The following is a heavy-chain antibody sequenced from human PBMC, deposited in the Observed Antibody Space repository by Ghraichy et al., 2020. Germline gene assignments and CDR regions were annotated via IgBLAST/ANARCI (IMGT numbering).Heavy chain of an antibody. J-gene: IGHJ6*02. CDR1: GYTFTSYY. D-gene: IGHD6-6*01. CDR3: ARGGLIAARPSASGMDV. Sequence: ASVKVSCKASGYTFTSYYMHWVRQAPGQGLEWMGIINPSGGSTSYAQKFQGRVTMTRDTSTSTVYMELSSLRSEDTAVYYCARGGLIAARPSASGMDVWGQGTTVTVSS. CDR2: INPSGGST. V-gene: IGHV1-46*01.